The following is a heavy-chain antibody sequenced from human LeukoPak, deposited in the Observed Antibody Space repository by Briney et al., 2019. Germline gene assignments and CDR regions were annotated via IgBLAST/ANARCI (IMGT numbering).Heavy chain of an antibody. J-gene: IGHJ1*01. CDR2: ISNSGVST. CDR1: GFSFDNYA. V-gene: IGHV3-23*01. Sequence: PGGSLRLSCEASGFSFDNYAMSWVRQAPGKGLEWVSAISNSGVSTHYADSVKGRFTISRDNSKNTLFLHMNTLRADDMAAYYCAKDLYPHGRAEYFQHWGQGTLVTVSS. CDR3: AKDLYPHGRAEYFQH. D-gene: IGHD2-2*02.